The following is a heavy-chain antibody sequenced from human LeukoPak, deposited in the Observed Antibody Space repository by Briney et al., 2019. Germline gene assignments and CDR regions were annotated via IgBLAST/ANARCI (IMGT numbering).Heavy chain of an antibody. J-gene: IGHJ1*01. D-gene: IGHD3-22*01. CDR3: ARAIRYDSNGYCFSPEEYFQH. Sequence: PSETLSLTCTVSGGSISSGSYYWSWIRQAAGKGLEWIGRIYTSGSSNYNPSLKSRVTISVDTSKNQFSLKLSSVTAADTAVYYCARAIRYDSNGYCFSPEEYFQHWGQGTLVTVSS. V-gene: IGHV4-61*02. CDR2: IYTSGSS. CDR1: GGSISSGSYY.